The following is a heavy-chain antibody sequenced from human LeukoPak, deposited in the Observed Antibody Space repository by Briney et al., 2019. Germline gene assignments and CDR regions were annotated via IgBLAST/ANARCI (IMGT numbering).Heavy chain of an antibody. D-gene: IGHD6-13*01. CDR1: GYTFTSYY. V-gene: IGHV1-18*04. J-gene: IGHJ4*02. CDR2: ISAYNGNT. Sequence: ASVKVSCKASGYTFTSYYIHWVRQAPGQGLEWMGWISAYNGNTNYAQKLQGRVTMTTDTSTSTAYMELRSLRSDDTAVYYCARDLYSSSWYRDFDYWGQGTLVTVSS. CDR3: ARDLYSSSWYRDFDY.